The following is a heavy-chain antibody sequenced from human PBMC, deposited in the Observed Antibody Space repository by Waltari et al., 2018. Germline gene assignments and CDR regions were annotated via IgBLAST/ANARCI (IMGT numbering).Heavy chain of an antibody. CDR2: INPTSGGT. V-gene: IGHV1-2*06. Sequence: QVQLVQSGAEVKKPGASVKVSCKASGYTFTGYYMHWVRQAPGQGLEWRGRINPTSGGTNYAQKYQGRVTMTRETSISTAYMELSRLRSDDTAVYYCASGYYDSSGPDWFDPWGQGTLVTVSS. CDR3: ASGYYDSSGPDWFDP. CDR1: GYTFTGYY. D-gene: IGHD3-22*01. J-gene: IGHJ5*02.